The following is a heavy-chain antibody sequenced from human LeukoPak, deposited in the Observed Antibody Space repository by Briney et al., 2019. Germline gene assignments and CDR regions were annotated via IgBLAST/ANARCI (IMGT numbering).Heavy chain of an antibody. CDR3: ASARRTVTTGYFQH. Sequence: ASVKVSCKASGYTFTGYYMHWVRQAPGQGLEWMGWINPNSGGTNYAQKFQGRVTITRDTPISTAYMELSRLRSDDTAVYDCASARRTVTTGYFQHWGQGTLVTVSS. CDR1: GYTFTGYY. J-gene: IGHJ1*01. V-gene: IGHV1-2*02. D-gene: IGHD4-11*01. CDR2: INPNSGGT.